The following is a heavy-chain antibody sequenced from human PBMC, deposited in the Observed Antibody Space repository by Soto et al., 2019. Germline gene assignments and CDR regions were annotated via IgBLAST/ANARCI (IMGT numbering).Heavy chain of an antibody. J-gene: IGHJ4*02. CDR3: VVRGYPSPSFDY. CDR1: GFTFSSYA. Sequence: VGSLRLSCAASGFTFSSYAMSCVRQSPGKWLEWVSAISGSGGSTYYADSVKGRFTIYRDNSKNTLYLQMNSLRAEDTAVYYCVVRGYPSPSFDYWGQGTLVTVSS. V-gene: IGHV3-23*01. D-gene: IGHD6-25*01. CDR2: ISGSGGST.